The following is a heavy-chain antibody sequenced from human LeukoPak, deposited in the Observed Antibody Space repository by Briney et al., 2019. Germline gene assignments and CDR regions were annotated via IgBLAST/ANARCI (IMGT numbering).Heavy chain of an antibody. Sequence: SETLSLTCAVYGGSFSGYYWSWIRQPPGKGLEWIGEINHSGSTNYNPSLKGRITISVDTTNNQSSLKLSSVTHADTTVYYCARVVEEYYDYIWRSYRTAPNYSFDYWGQGTLVTVSS. V-gene: IGHV4-34*01. D-gene: IGHD3-16*02. CDR3: ARVVEEYYDYIWRSYRTAPNYSFDY. CDR2: INHSGST. CDR1: GGSFSGYY. J-gene: IGHJ4*02.